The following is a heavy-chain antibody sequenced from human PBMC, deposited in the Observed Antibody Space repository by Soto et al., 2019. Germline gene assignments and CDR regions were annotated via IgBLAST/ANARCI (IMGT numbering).Heavy chain of an antibody. Sequence: SVKVSCKASGGTFSSYAISWVRQAPGQGLEWMGGIIPIFGTANYAQKFQGRVTITADESTSTAYMELSSLRSEDTAVYYCARGNMVRGVQYYYGMDVWGQGTTVTVSS. J-gene: IGHJ6*02. V-gene: IGHV1-69*13. D-gene: IGHD3-10*01. CDR3: ARGNMVRGVQYYYGMDV. CDR2: IIPIFGTA. CDR1: GGTFSSYA.